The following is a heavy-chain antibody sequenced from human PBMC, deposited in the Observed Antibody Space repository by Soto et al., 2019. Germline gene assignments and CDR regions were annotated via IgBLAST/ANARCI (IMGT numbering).Heavy chain of an antibody. CDR3: ARDQYYYDGGYYGMDV. V-gene: IGHV4-4*02. Sequence: QVQLQESGPGLVKPSGTLSLTCAVSGGSISSSNWWSWVRQPPGKGLEWIGEIYHSGSTNYNPSPKSRVTISVGKSKNQFSLKLSSVTAADTAVYYCARDQYYYDGGYYGMDVWGQGTTVTVSS. CDR2: IYHSGST. CDR1: GGSISSSNW. D-gene: IGHD3-22*01. J-gene: IGHJ6*02.